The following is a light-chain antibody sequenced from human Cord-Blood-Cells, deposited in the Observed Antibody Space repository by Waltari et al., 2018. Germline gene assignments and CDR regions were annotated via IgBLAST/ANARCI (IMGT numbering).Light chain of an antibody. CDR1: SGINVGTYR. CDR3: MIWHSSAYV. V-gene: IGLV5-45*01. Sequence: QAVLTQPASLSASPGASASLTCTLRSGINVGTYRIYWYQQKPGSPPQYLLRYKSDSDKQQGSGGPSRFSGSKDASANAGILLISGLQSEDEADYYCMIWHSSAYVFGTGTKVTVL. J-gene: IGLJ1*01. CDR2: YKSDSDK.